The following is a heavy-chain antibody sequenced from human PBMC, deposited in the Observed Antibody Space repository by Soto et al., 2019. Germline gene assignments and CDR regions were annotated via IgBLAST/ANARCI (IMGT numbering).Heavy chain of an antibody. V-gene: IGHV4-4*02. CDR1: GGSISSSNW. Sequence: PSETLSLTCAVSGGSISSSNWWSWVRQPPGKGLEWIGEIYHSGGTNYNPSLKSRVTISVDKSKNQFSLKLSSVTAADTAVYYCARGGITIFGVVRSYNWFDPWGQGTLVTVSS. CDR3: ARGGITIFGVVRSYNWFDP. J-gene: IGHJ5*02. D-gene: IGHD3-3*01. CDR2: IYHSGGT.